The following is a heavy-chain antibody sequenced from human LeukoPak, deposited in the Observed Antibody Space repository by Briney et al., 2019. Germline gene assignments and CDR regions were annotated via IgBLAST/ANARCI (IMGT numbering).Heavy chain of an antibody. V-gene: IGHV3-30*04. CDR1: GFTFSSYA. D-gene: IGHD5-18*01. CDR2: ISYDGSNK. J-gene: IGHJ4*02. CDR3: ARERGYSYGTIDY. Sequence: GGSLRLSCAASGFTFSSYAMHWVRQAPGKGLEWVAVISYDGSNKYYADSVKGRFTISRDNSKNTLYLQMNSLRAEDTAVYYCARERGYSYGTIDYWGQGTLVTVSS.